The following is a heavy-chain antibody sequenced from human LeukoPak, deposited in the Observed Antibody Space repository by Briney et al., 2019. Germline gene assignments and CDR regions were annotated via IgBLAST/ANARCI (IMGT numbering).Heavy chain of an antibody. CDR3: ARERNYGPVAFDI. Sequence: PSETLSLTCTVSGGSISSYYWSWIRQPPGKGLKWIGYIYYSGSTYYNPSLKSRVTISVDRSKNQFSLKLSSVTAADTAVYYCARERNYGPVAFDIWGQGTMVTVSS. V-gene: IGHV4-59*12. J-gene: IGHJ3*02. D-gene: IGHD1-7*01. CDR2: IYYSGST. CDR1: GGSISSYY.